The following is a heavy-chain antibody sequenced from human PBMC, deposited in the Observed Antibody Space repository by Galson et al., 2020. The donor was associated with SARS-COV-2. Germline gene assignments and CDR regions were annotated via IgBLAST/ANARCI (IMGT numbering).Heavy chain of an antibody. CDR1: GYTFSTFW. CDR2: IYPSDSDT. CDR3: ARVQYQLVSRYYSGY. D-gene: IGHD2-2*01. V-gene: IGHV5-51*01. J-gene: IGHJ4*02. Sequence: GESLKISCKVSGYTFSTFWIAWVRQMPGKGLEWMGLIYPSDSDTRYSPSFQGQVTISADKSLSTAYLQWSSLNASDTAMYYCARVQYQLVSRYYSGYWGQGSLVTVAS.